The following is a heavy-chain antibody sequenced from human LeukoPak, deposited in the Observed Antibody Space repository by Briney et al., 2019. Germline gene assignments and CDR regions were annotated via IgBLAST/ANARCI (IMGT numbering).Heavy chain of an antibody. J-gene: IGHJ5*02. CDR3: ATDGAGFDT. CDR1: GFTFNDYY. V-gene: IGHV3-11*01. Sequence: GGSLRLSCAASGFTFNDYYMSWIRQAPGKGLEWLSYINIGGTNTHYADSVKGRFTISRDNAKKSLYLEMNNLRAEDTAVYYCATDGAGFDTWGQGTLVTVSS. CDR2: INIGGTNT.